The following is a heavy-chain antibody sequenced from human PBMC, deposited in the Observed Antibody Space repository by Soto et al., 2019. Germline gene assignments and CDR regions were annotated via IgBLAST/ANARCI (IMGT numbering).Heavy chain of an antibody. CDR1: GGTFSSYT. V-gene: IGHV1-69*04. J-gene: IGHJ3*02. CDR3: GRDPPDIVVVPAAQNDAFDI. Sequence: SVKVSCKASGGTFSSYTISWVRQAPGQGPEWMGRIIPILGIANYAQKFQGRVTITADKSTSTAYMELSSLRSEDTAVYYCGRDPPDIVVVPAAQNDAFDIWGQGTMVTVSS. D-gene: IGHD2-2*01. CDR2: IIPILGIA.